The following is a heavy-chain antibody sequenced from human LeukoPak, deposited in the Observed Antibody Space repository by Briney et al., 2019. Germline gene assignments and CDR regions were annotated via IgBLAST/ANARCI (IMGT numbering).Heavy chain of an antibody. V-gene: IGHV4-39*07. Sequence: PSETLSLTCTVSGGSISSSNYYWGWIRQPPGKGLEWIGRIYTSGSTNYNPSLKSRVTMSVDTSKNQFSLKLSSVTAADTAVYYCARDKYYYDSSGYYFPRMDVWGKGTTVTISS. CDR1: GGSISSSNYY. J-gene: IGHJ6*04. CDR3: ARDKYYYDSSGYYFPRMDV. D-gene: IGHD3-22*01. CDR2: IYTSGST.